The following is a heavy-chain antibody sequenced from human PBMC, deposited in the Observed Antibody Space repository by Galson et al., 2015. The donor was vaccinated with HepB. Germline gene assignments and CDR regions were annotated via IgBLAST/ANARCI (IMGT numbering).Heavy chain of an antibody. J-gene: IGHJ6*02. Sequence: SLRLSCAASGFTVSSNYMSWVRQAPGKGLEWVSVIYSGGSTYHADSVEGRFTISRDNSKNTLYLQMNSLRAEDTAVYYCAREEVEVQSGVYYYYGMDVWGQGTTVTVSS. CDR2: IYSGGST. CDR3: AREEVEVQSGVYYYYGMDV. D-gene: IGHD3-10*01. V-gene: IGHV3-66*02. CDR1: GFTVSSNY.